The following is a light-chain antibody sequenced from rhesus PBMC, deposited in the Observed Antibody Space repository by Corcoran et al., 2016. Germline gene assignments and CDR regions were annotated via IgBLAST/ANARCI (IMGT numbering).Light chain of an antibody. Sequence: DIQMTQSPSALSASVGDRVTISCRASQNINSNLAWYQHKPGKASKVLIYTASLLQTGIPSRFSGSGSGTDFIPTINSLQPEGSATYYCQHYYDRPFTFCGGTKVDLK. CDR3: QHYYDRPFT. CDR2: TAS. CDR1: QNINSN. J-gene: IGKJ4*01. V-gene: IGKV1S8*01.